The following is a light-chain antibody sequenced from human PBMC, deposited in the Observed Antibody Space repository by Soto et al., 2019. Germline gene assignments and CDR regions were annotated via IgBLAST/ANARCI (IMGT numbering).Light chain of an antibody. Sequence: QSALTQPPSASGSPGQSVTISCIGTSSDVGGYNYVSWYQQHPGKAPKLMIYEVSKRPSGVPDRFSGSKSGNTASLTISGLQAEDEADYYCSSYTTRNTEAFGTGTKVTVL. CDR1: SSDVGGYNY. CDR2: EVS. J-gene: IGLJ1*01. CDR3: SSYTTRNTEA. V-gene: IGLV2-8*01.